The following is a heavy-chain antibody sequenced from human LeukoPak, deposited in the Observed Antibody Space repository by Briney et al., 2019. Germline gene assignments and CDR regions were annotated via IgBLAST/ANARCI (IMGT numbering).Heavy chain of an antibody. V-gene: IGHV3-23*01. J-gene: IGHJ5*01. CDR2: ISGSVGRT. CDR1: GFSFNDYA. Sequence: PGGSPRLSCAASGFSFNDYAMMWVRQSPGKGLEWVSGISGSVGRTYYIDSVKGRFTISRDNSKRTVYLQMNSLRGEDTAVYYCAKGDIEVVSVARFDSWGQGTLVAVSS. D-gene: IGHD2-2*01. CDR3: AKGDIEVVSVARFDS.